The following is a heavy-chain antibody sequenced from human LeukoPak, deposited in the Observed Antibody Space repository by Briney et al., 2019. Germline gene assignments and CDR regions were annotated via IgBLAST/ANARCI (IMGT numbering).Heavy chain of an antibody. Sequence: ASVKVSCKASEGTFSDYAINWVRQAPGQGLEWMGRIIPIIGIVNYAQKFQGRVTLTADKSTSTAYLEVRSLRSEDTAVYYCARRPPDYGGNFELDYWGQGTLVTVSS. D-gene: IGHD4-23*01. CDR1: EGTFSDYA. V-gene: IGHV1-69*04. CDR2: IIPIIGIV. J-gene: IGHJ4*02. CDR3: ARRPPDYGGNFELDY.